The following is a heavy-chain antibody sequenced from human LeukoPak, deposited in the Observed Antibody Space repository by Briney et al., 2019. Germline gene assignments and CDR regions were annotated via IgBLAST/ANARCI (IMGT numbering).Heavy chain of an antibody. D-gene: IGHD2-15*01. J-gene: IGHJ5*02. CDR2: IYYSGST. CDR3: ASTNLGYCSGGSCYRWFDP. CDR1: GGSISSSSYY. V-gene: IGHV4-39*07. Sequence: SETLSLTCTVSGGSISSSSYYWGWIREPPGKWLEWIGSIYYSGSTYYNPSLKSRVTISVDTSKNQFSLKLSSVTAADTAVYYCASTNLGYCSGGSCYRWFDPWGQGTLVTVSS.